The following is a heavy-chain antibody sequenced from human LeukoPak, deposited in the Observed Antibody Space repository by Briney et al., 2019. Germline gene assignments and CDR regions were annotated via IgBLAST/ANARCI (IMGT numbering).Heavy chain of an antibody. J-gene: IGHJ4*02. CDR2: ISYDGSKK. CDR3: ARDFNGKYTIDY. D-gene: IGHD2-8*01. CDR1: GFTFSSYG. V-gene: IGHV3-30*03. Sequence: GGSLRLSCAASGFTFSSYGMHWVRQAPGKGLEWVAFISYDGSKKNNADSVKGRFTISRDNSKNTLYLQMNSLRVEDTAVYYCARDFNGKYTIDYWGQGTLLTVSS.